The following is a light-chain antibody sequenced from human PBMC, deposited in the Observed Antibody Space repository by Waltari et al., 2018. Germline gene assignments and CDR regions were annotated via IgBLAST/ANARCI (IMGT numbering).Light chain of an antibody. Sequence: EVVMTQSPATLSVSPGERLPLSCRTSQSAKTSLAWYRQTPGQPPSLLIYRASTRAAGVPDRFSGSGSGTEFTLTISSLQSEDSAIYYCQHYNIWPWTFGPGTNVDIK. CDR2: RAS. V-gene: IGKV3D-15*01. CDR1: QSAKTS. CDR3: QHYNIWPWT. J-gene: IGKJ1*01.